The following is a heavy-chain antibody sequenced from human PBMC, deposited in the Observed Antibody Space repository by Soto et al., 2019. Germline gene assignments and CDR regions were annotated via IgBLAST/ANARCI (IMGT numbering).Heavy chain of an antibody. CDR3: ASPRQGNYDFLSGYYALDY. D-gene: IGHD3-3*01. V-gene: IGHV4-39*01. CDR2: FYYTGGTYST. Sequence: NPSETLSLTCTVSGGSISSSGSYWGWVRQHPGKGLEWIVSFYYTGGTYSTYYNPSLKSRVTISVYTPKRPFSLNLRSVTAADTAVYYGASPRQGNYDFLSGYYALDYWSQGTLVTVSS. J-gene: IGHJ4*02. CDR1: GGSISSSGSY.